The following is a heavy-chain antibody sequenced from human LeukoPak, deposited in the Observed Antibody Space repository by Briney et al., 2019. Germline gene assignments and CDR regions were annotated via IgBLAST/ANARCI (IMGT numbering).Heavy chain of an antibody. D-gene: IGHD2-15*01. CDR1: GGSISSYY. V-gene: IGHV4-39*01. Sequence: TSETLSLTCTVSGGSISSYYWGWIRQPPGKGLEWIGSIYYRGSTYHNPSLKSRVTISVDTSKSQLSLKLSSVTAADTAVYYCARRWRFDYWGQGTLVTVSS. J-gene: IGHJ4*02. CDR3: ARRWRFDY. CDR2: IYYRGST.